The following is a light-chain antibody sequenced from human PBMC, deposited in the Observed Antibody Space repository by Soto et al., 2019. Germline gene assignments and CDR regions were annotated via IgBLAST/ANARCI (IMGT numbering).Light chain of an antibody. J-gene: IGLJ3*02. V-gene: IGLV2-14*01. CDR2: EVT. Sequence: QSALTQPTSVSGSPGQSITISCTETSSDLGSYDFVSWFQQHPGKAPKLMIYEVTNRPSGVSYRFSGSKSGNTASLTISGLQAEDEADYYCSSFTTTNTWVFGGGTKLTVL. CDR1: SSDLGSYDF. CDR3: SSFTTTNTWV.